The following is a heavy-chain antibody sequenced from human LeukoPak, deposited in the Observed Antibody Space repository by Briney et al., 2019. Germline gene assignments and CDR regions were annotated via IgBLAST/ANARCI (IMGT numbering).Heavy chain of an antibody. D-gene: IGHD3-9*01. CDR1: GFTFSSYW. J-gene: IGHJ4*02. CDR3: AKEGGYFDWPFTFDF. V-gene: IGHV3-7*03. Sequence: GGSLRLSCAASGFTFSSYWMSWVRQAPGKGLEWVANIKQDGSEKYYVDSVKGRFTISRDNAKNSLYLQMNSLRAEDTAVYYCAKEGGYFDWPFTFDFWGQGTLVTVSS. CDR2: IKQDGSEK.